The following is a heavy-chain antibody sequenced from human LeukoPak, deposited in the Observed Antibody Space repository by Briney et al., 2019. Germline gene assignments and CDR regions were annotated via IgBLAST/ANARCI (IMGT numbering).Heavy chain of an antibody. V-gene: IGHV3-21*01. Sequence: GGSLRLSCAASGFTFRIYSMNWVRQAPGKGLEWVSSISSSSSYIYYADSVKGRFTISRDDAKNSLYLQMNSLRAEDTAVYYCARGLQLHDAFDIWGQGTMVTVSS. CDR3: ARGLQLHDAFDI. CDR2: ISSSSSYI. D-gene: IGHD5-18*01. J-gene: IGHJ3*02. CDR1: GFTFRIYS.